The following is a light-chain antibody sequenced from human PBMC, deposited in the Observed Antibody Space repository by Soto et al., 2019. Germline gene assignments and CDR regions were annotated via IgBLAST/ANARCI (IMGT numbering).Light chain of an antibody. V-gene: IGKV2-30*01. CDR2: KVS. CDR1: QSLVYSDGNTY. J-gene: IGKJ1*01. Sequence: DVVMTQCPLSMPITLGQPASISCRTSQSLVYSDGNTYLNWFHQRPGQSPRRLIYKVSNRDSGVPDRFSGSGSGTDFTLKISRVEAEDVGVYYCMRALQAPLTFGQGTKVDIK. CDR3: MRALQAPLT.